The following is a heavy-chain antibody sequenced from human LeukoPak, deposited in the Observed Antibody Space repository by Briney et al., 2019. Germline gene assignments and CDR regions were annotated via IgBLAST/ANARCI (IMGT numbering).Heavy chain of an antibody. CDR2: ISGSDGAT. Sequence: GGSLRLSCAASGFIFSNYAMTWVRQAPGKGLEWVSTISGSDGATYYADSVKGRFTIFRDDSKNTLYLQMNGLRADDTAVYYCARDQKKQQLATYYYYYMDVWGKGTTVTVSS. V-gene: IGHV3-23*01. CDR3: ARDQKKQQLATYYYYYMDV. J-gene: IGHJ6*03. D-gene: IGHD6-13*01. CDR1: GFIFSNYA.